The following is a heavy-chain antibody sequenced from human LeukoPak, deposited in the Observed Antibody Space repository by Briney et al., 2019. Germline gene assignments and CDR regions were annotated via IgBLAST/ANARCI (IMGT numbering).Heavy chain of an antibody. CDR3: TRDRGKVLWFGEFFDY. CDR1: GFTFGDYA. V-gene: IGHV3-49*04. J-gene: IGHJ4*02. Sequence: GGSLRLSCTASGFTFGDYAMSWVRQAPGKGLEWVGFIRSKAYSGTTEYAASVKGRFTISRDDSKSIAYLQMNSLKTEDTAVYYSTRDRGKVLWFGEFFDYWGQGTLVTVSS. D-gene: IGHD3-10*01. CDR2: IRSKAYSGTT.